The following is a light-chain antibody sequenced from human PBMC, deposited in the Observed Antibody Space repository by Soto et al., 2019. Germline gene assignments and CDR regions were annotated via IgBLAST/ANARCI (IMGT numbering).Light chain of an antibody. J-gene: IGKJ1*01. CDR3: QQYNSYSRT. CDR1: QSISSW. V-gene: IGKV1-5*03. CDR2: KAS. Sequence: DIQMTQSPSTLSASVGDRVTITCRASQSISSWLAWYQQKPGKAPKLLIYKASSLESGVPSRFSGSGSGTEFTLTISSLQHDDFATYSCQQYNSYSRTLGQGTKVDIK.